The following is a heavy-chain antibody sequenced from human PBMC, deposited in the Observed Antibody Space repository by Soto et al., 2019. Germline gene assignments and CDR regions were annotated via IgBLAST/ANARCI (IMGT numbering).Heavy chain of an antibody. J-gene: IGHJ4*02. CDR3: ARSRGYTYDFDY. D-gene: IGHD5-18*01. CDR2: ISFDGKNQ. CDR1: GFTFSSYA. V-gene: IGHV3-30*04. Sequence: SLRLSCAASGFTFSSYAIHWVRQAPGKGLEWVAFISFDGKNQYYADSVKGRFTISRDNSKNTVFLQVDSLRIGDTAFYYCARSRGYTYDFDYWGQGTLVTVSS.